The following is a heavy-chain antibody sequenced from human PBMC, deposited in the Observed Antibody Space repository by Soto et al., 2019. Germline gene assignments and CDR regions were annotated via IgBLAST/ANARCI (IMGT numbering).Heavy chain of an antibody. CDR3: ATLPPRIVVVFTEMPT. D-gene: IGHD2-21*01. J-gene: IGHJ5*02. V-gene: IGHV4-31*09. CDR2: IYYSGFT. Sequence: SETLSLTCTVSGGSITSGGYYWSWIRQHPGKGLEWIGYIYYSGFTYYNPSLRSRVSMSVDKSNNEFSLSLTSVTAADTAVYYCATLPPRIVVVFTEMPTWGQGILVTVSS. CDR1: GGSITSGGYY.